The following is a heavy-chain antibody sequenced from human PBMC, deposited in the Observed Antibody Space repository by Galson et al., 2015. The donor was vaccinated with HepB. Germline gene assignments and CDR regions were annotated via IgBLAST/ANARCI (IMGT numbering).Heavy chain of an antibody. J-gene: IGHJ4*02. CDR3: ARDVDERAHVAAAVLADY. CDR2: IKQDGSEK. V-gene: IGHV3-7*03. CDR1: GFTFSSYW. D-gene: IGHD6-13*01. Sequence: SLRLSCAASGFTFSSYWMSWVRQAPGKGLEWVANIKQDGSEKYYVDSVKGRFTISRDNAKSSLYLQMNSLRAEDTAVYYCARDVDERAHVAAAVLADYWGQGTLVTVSS.